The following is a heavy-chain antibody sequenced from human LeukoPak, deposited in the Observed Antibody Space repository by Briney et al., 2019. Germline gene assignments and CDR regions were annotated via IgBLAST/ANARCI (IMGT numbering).Heavy chain of an antibody. V-gene: IGHV3-33*06. D-gene: IGHD6-19*01. CDR2: IWYDGSNK. J-gene: IGHJ3*02. CDR3: AKDKGAHDSSGWYWGAFDI. CDR1: GFTFSSYG. Sequence: GRSLRLXCAASGFTFSSYGMHWVRQAPGRGLEWVAVIWYDGSNKYYADSVKGRFTISRENSKNRLYLQMSSLRAEDTDVYYCAKDKGAHDSSGWYWGAFDIWGQGTMVTVSS.